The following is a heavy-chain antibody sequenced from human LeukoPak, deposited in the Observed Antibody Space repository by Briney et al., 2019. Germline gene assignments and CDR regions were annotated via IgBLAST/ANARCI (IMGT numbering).Heavy chain of an antibody. Sequence: SETLSLTCTVSGGSISSYYWSWIRQPPGKGLEWIGYIYYIGSTNYNPSLKNRVTISEDTSKNQFSLKLSSVTAADTAVYYCAREGGYSGYLDYWGQGSLVTVSS. V-gene: IGHV4-59*01. CDR2: IYYIGST. CDR1: GGSISSYY. CDR3: AREGGYSGYLDY. D-gene: IGHD5-12*01. J-gene: IGHJ4*02.